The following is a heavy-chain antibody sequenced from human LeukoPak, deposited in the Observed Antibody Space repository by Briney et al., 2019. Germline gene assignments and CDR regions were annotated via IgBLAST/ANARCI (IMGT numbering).Heavy chain of an antibody. CDR3: KRDIVVVPTAITDYYQYYGMDV. CDR1: GFTFSNAW. V-gene: IGHV3-15*05. J-gene: IGHJ6*02. D-gene: IGHD2-2*01. Sequence: GGSLRLSCEASGFTFSNAWMSWVRQAPGKGLEWVGRIRSKTDGGKIDYAAPVKGRFTISRDDSESTLYLQMNNLKTEDTAVYYCKRDIVVVPTAITDYYQYYGMDVWGQGTTVAVSS. CDR2: IRSKTDGGKI.